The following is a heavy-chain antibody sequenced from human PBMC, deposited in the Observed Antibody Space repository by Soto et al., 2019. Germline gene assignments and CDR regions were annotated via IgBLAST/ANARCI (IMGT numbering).Heavy chain of an antibody. CDR3: ARAQYGSSWYPVGYYYGMDV. J-gene: IGHJ6*02. D-gene: IGHD6-13*01. V-gene: IGHV4-34*01. CDR2: INHSGST. Sequence: SETLSLTCAVYGGSFSGYYWSWIRQPPGKGLEWIGEINHSGSTNYNPSLKSRVTISVDTSKNQFSLKLSSVTAADTAVYYCARAQYGSSWYPVGYYYGMDVWGQGTTVTVSS. CDR1: GGSFSGYY.